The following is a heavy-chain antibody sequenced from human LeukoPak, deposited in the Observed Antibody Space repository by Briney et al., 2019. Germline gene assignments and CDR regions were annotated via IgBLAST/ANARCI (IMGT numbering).Heavy chain of an antibody. J-gene: IGHJ6*03. CDR3: ARQHDSYYYYYIDV. V-gene: IGHV4-38-2*01. Sequence: SETLSLTCAVSGYSLSKGYYWVWIRQPPERGLEWIGSLYHSDSAYYNTSLRSRVSMSVDTSKNQFSLTLSFVTAADTAVYYCARQHDSYYYYYIDVWRSGTTVTVSS. CDR2: LYHSDSA. CDR1: GYSLSKGYY.